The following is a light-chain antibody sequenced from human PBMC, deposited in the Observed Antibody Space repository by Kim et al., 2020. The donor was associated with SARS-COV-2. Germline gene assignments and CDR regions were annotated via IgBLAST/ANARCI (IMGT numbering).Light chain of an antibody. CDR3: QQRSNWPLT. V-gene: IGKV3-11*01. J-gene: IGKJ4*01. CDR2: DAS. CDR1: HSVSSS. Sequence: PPGKTAPLSGRASHSVSSSLAWYQQKPGQAPRLLIYDASNRATGIPARFRGSGSGTDFTLTISSLEPEDFAVYYCQQRSNWPLTFGGGTKVDIK.